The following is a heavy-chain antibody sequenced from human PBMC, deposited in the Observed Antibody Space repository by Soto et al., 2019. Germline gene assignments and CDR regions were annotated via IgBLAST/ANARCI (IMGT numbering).Heavy chain of an antibody. CDR2: ISYDGSNK. V-gene: IGHV3-30-3*01. Sequence: GGSLRLSCAASGFTFSSYAMHWVSQAPGKGLEWVAVISYDGSNKYYADSVKGRFTISRDNSKNTLYLQMNSLRAEDTAVYYCANGGYYYDSSGYYHDYWGQGTLVTV. J-gene: IGHJ4*02. CDR1: GFTFSSYA. CDR3: ANGGYYYDSSGYYHDY. D-gene: IGHD3-22*01.